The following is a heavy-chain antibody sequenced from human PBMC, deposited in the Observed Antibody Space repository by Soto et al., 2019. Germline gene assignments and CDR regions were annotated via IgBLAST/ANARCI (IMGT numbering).Heavy chain of an antibody. J-gene: IGHJ6*03. CDR1: GYTFTSYA. CDR2: INAGNGNT. V-gene: IGHV1-3*01. D-gene: IGHD2-2*01. CDR3: SIDLLVPAAMGLYYYSDMDV. Sequence: ASVKVSCKASGYTFTSYAMHWVRQAPGQRLEWMGWINAGNGNTKYSQKFQGRVTITRDTSASTAYMELSSLRSEDTAVYYCSIDLLVPAAMGLYYYSDMDVWGKGTTVTVSS.